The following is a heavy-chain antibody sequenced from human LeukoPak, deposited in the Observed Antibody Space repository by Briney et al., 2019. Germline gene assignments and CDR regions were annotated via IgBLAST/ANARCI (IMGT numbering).Heavy chain of an antibody. CDR3: ARDDLSHCSSTSCYLDWFDP. J-gene: IGHJ5*02. CDR1: GYIFTSYG. D-gene: IGHD2-2*01. CDR2: ISAYNGNT. Sequence: ASVKVSCKASGYIFTSYGISWVRQAPGQGLEWMGWISAYNGNTNYAQKLQGIVTMTTDTSASTAYMELRSLRSDDTAVYYCARDDLSHCSSTSCYLDWFDPWGQGTLVTVSS. V-gene: IGHV1-18*01.